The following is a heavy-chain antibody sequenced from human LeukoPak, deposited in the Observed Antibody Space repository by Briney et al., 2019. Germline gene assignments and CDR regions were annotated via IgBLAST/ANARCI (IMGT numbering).Heavy chain of an antibody. Sequence: SETLSLTCTVSGGSISSSSYYWGWIRQPPGKGLEWIGSIYYSGSTYYNPSLKSRVTISVDTSKNQFSLKLSSVTAADTAVYYCARHSVATISFDYWGQGTLVTVSP. CDR3: ARHSVATISFDY. CDR1: GGSISSSSYY. J-gene: IGHJ4*02. D-gene: IGHD5-24*01. V-gene: IGHV4-39*01. CDR2: IYYSGST.